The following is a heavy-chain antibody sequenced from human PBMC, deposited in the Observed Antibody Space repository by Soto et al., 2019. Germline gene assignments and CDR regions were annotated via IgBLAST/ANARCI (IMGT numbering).Heavy chain of an antibody. D-gene: IGHD3-22*01. V-gene: IGHV4-34*01. CDR2: INHIGST. J-gene: IGHJ4*02. CDR1: GGSFSGYY. Sequence: QVQLQQWGAGLLKPSETLSLTCAVYGGSFSGYYWSWIRQPPGKGLEWIGEINHIGSTNYNPSLKSRVTLSVDTPKNQFYLKLTSVTAADTAVYYCARGISMIVVVIRARYYCVYWGQGTLVIVSS. CDR3: ARGISMIVVVIRARYYCVY.